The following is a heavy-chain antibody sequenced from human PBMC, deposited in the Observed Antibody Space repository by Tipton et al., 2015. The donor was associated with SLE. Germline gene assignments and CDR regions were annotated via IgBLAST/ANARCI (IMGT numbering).Heavy chain of an antibody. CDR1: GFTFNDYW. Sequence: SLRLSCAASGFTFNDYWMTWVRQAPGKGLEWVANINQDGSAKYSVDSVEGRFTISRDNAKNSLYLQMSSLRDEDTAIYYCARDHTSGWDDAVDCWGQAPMVNVPP. J-gene: IGHJ3*01. D-gene: IGHD6-19*01. V-gene: IGHV3-7*01. CDR2: INQDGSAK. CDR3: ARDHTSGWDDAVDC.